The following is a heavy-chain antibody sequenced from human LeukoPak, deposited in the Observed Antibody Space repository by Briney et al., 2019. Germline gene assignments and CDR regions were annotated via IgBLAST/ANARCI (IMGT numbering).Heavy chain of an antibody. CDR2: INPNSGGT. CDR1: GYTFTGYY. D-gene: IGHD4-17*01. V-gene: IGHV1-2*02. Sequence: GASAKVSCKASGYTFTGYYMHWVRQAPGQGLEWMGWINPNSGGTNYAQEFQGRVTMTRDTSISTAYMELSRLRSDDTAVYYCARHDYGDYVGYFDYWGQGTLVTVSS. J-gene: IGHJ4*02. CDR3: ARHDYGDYVGYFDY.